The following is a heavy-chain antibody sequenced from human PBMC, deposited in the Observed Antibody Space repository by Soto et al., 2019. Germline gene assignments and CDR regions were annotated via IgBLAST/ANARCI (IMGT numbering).Heavy chain of an antibody. J-gene: IGHJ4*02. CDR2: INDDGSMT. CDR1: GFTLNSNW. D-gene: IGHD6-13*01. Sequence: PGGSLRLSCAASGFTLNSNWMHWVRRAPGKGLVWVSRINDDGSMTNYADSVRGRFTISRDNAKSTLYLQLNSLRAEDTAVYYCVRLKPGTAAFDYWGQGTLVTVSS. V-gene: IGHV3-74*01. CDR3: VRLKPGTAAFDY.